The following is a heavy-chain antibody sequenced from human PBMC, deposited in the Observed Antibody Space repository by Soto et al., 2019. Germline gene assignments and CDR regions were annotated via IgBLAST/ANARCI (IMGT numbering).Heavy chain of an antibody. CDR3: AHLDHPRSWFSADY. Sequence: SGPTLVNPTQTLTLTCSFSGFSLNTRGEGVGWIRQPPGKALEWLALIYWDDDKRYSPSLKSRLTITKDTSKNQVVLTMTNMDPVDTATYYCAHLDHPRSWFSADYWGQGTLVTVSS. D-gene: IGHD6-13*01. J-gene: IGHJ4*02. CDR2: IYWDDDK. V-gene: IGHV2-5*02. CDR1: GFSLNTRGEG.